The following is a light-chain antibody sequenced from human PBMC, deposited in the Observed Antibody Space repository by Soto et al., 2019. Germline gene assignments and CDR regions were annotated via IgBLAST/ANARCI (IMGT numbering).Light chain of an antibody. J-gene: IGKJ1*01. Sequence: IVLMQSPDTLSLSPGERATLSCRASRSLSSDYLAWYQQKPGQAPRLLIYGASSRAAGIPDRFSGSGSGTDLTLTVSRLEPEDFAVYYCQQYGSSPWTFGQGTKVDIK. CDR3: QQYGSSPWT. CDR2: GAS. CDR1: RSLSSDY. V-gene: IGKV3-20*01.